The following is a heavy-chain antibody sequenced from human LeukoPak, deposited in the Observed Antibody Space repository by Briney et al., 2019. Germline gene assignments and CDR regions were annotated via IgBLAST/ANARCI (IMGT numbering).Heavy chain of an antibody. CDR1: RFTFSSYS. V-gene: IGHV3-21*01. CDR3: ARDKSYFGSGNYHYFDS. D-gene: IGHD3-10*01. J-gene: IGHJ4*02. Sequence: GGSLRLSCAASRFTFSSYSMNWVRQAPGKGLEWVSSISSSSSYIYYADSVKGRFTISRDNAKNSLYLQMNSLRAEDTAVYYCARDKSYFGSGNYHYFDSWGQGALVIVSS. CDR2: ISSSSSYI.